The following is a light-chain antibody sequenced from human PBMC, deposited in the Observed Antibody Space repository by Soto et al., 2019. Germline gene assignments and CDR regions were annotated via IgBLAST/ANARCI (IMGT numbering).Light chain of an antibody. CDR1: QDISSW. Sequence: DIQMTQSPSSVSASVGDRVTITGRAGQDISSWLAWYKQRPGKAPELLIYESSRLQSGVPSRFSGSGSGTDFTLTISSLQTEDFATYYCQQANSFPFTFGPGTKVDIK. J-gene: IGKJ3*01. CDR3: QQANSFPFT. V-gene: IGKV1-12*01. CDR2: ESS.